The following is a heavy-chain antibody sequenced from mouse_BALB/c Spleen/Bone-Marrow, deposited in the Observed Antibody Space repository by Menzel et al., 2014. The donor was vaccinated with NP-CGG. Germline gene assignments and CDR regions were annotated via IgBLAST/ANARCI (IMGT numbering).Heavy chain of an antibody. V-gene: IGHV7-3*02. CDR3: ARDKGRVFFDY. CDR2: IRNKANGYTT. Sequence: EVKVVESGGALVQPGGSLRLSCAPSGFTFTDYYMNWVRQPPGKALEWLGFIRNKANGYTTEYSASVKGRFTISRDNSPSILYLQMNTLRAEDSATYYCARDKGRVFFDYWGQGTTLTVSS. J-gene: IGHJ2*01. CDR1: GFTFTDYY.